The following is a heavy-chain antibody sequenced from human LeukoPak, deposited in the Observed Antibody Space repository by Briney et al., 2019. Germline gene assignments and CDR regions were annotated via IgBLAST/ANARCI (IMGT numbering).Heavy chain of an antibody. D-gene: IGHD2-2*01. V-gene: IGHV4-31*03. J-gene: IGHJ3*02. Sequence: SETMSLTSTVSAGSISSGGYCWSWIRQHPWKGLEWIGYIYYSESTYYNPSLKSRVTISVDTSKNQFSLKRSSVTAADTAVYYCARTPPLDYCSSVTTFDIYGQGTMVTVSS. CDR2: IYYSEST. CDR1: AGSISSGGYC. CDR3: ARTPPLDYCSSVTTFDI.